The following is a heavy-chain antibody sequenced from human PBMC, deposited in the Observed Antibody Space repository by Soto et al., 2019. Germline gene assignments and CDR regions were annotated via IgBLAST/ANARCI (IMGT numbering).Heavy chain of an antibody. Sequence: QLQLQESGPGLVKPSETLSLTCTVSGGSISSSSYYWGWIRQPPGKGLEWIGSIYYSGSTYYNPSLKSRVTISVDMSKTQFSLKLSSVTAADTAVYYCARRRGPRRCSSTSCYAEYLQHRGQGTLVTVSS. CDR3: ARRRGPRRCSSTSCYAEYLQH. J-gene: IGHJ1*01. CDR1: GGSISSSSYY. D-gene: IGHD2-2*01. CDR2: IYYSGST. V-gene: IGHV4-39*01.